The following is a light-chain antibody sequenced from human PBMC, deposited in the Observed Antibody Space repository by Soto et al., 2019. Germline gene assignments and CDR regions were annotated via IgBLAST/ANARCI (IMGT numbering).Light chain of an antibody. CDR2: EVS. CDR1: SSDIGDYSY. Sequence: QSALTQPPSASGSLGQSVTISCTGTSSDIGDYSYVSWYQQHAGKAPKLMIYEVSQRPSGVPDRFSGSKSGNTASLTVSGLQAEDEADYYCGSYVGSKSFVFGGGTNVTVL. V-gene: IGLV2-8*01. CDR3: GSYVGSKSFV. J-gene: IGLJ3*02.